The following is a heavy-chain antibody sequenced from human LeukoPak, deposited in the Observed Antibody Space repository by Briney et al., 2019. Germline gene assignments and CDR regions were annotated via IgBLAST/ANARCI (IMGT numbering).Heavy chain of an antibody. D-gene: IGHD3-10*01. Sequence: SETLSLTCAVYCGSFSGYYWSWIRQPPGKGLEWIGEINHSGSTNYNPSLKSRVTISVDTSKNQFSLKLSSVTAADTAVYYCARWVRGYFDYWGQGTLVTVSS. CDR3: ARWVRGYFDY. CDR1: CGSFSGYY. CDR2: INHSGST. J-gene: IGHJ4*02. V-gene: IGHV4-34*01.